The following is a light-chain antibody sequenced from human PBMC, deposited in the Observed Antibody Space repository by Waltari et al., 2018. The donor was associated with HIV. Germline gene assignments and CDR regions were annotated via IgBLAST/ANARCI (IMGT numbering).Light chain of an antibody. V-gene: IGLV2-14*03. CDR1: SSDVGGYKF. CDR2: DVT. CDR3: SSVRSGSPFYV. J-gene: IGLJ1*01. Sequence: QSALTQPASVSGSPGQSITISCDGTSSDVGGYKFVSWYQHHPGKAPKLMIYDVTKRPSGVSNRFSGSKSGNTASLTISGLQAEDEADYYCSSVRSGSPFYVFGTGTKVTVL.